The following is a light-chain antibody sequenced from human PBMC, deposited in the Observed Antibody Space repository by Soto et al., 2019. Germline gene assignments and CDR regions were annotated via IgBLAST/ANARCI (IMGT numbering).Light chain of an antibody. J-gene: IGKJ1*01. CDR1: QNVGSNY. CDR3: QQYGTSPWT. V-gene: IGKV3-20*01. Sequence: EIVLTQSPGTLSLSPGERATLSCRASQNVGSNYLAWYQQKPDQAPRLLIFAASSRATGIPDRFSGSGSGSDLALTISRLEPADFALYYCQQYGTSPWTFGQGTKVEIK. CDR2: AAS.